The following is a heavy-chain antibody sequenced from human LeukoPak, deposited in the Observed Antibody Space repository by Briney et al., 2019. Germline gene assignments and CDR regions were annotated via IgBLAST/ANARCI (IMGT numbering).Heavy chain of an antibody. J-gene: IGHJ4*02. D-gene: IGHD2-2*01. CDR2: ISSNGGST. Sequence: GGSLRLSCAASGFTFSSYAMHWVRQAPGKGLEYVSAISSNGGSTYYANSVKGRFTISRDNSKNTLYLQMNSLRAEDTAVYYCAKQGLGYCSSTSCYYFDYWGQGTLVTVSS. CDR1: GFTFSSYA. CDR3: AKQGLGYCSSTSCYYFDY. V-gene: IGHV3-64*01.